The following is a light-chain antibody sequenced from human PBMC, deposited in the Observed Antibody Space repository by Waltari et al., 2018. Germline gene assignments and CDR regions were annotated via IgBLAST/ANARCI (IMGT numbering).Light chain of an antibody. CDR3: QRYGDSPKYT. J-gene: IGKJ2*01. V-gene: IGKV3-20*01. CDR2: GSS. CDR1: QSISRIY. Sequence: IVLTQSPGTLSLSPGERATISCRASQSISRIYLDWYQQKPGQAPRLLIYGSSSRATGIPDRFSGSGSGTDFTLTISRLEPEDFAVYYCQRYGDSPKYTFGQGTKLEIK.